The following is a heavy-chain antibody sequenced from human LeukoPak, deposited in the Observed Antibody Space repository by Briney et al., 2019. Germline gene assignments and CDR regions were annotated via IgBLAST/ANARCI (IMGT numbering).Heavy chain of an antibody. Sequence: ASVKVSCKASGYTFTSYGISWVRQAPGQGLEWMGWISAYNGNTNYAQKLQGRVTMTTDTSTSTAYMELRSLRSDDAAVYYCARVAITFGGHAFDIWGQGTMVTVSS. D-gene: IGHD3-16*01. CDR3: ARVAITFGGHAFDI. V-gene: IGHV1-18*01. CDR2: ISAYNGNT. J-gene: IGHJ3*02. CDR1: GYTFTSYG.